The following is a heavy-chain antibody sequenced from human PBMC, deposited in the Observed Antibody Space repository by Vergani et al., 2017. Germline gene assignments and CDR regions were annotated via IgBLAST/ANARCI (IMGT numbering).Heavy chain of an antibody. Sequence: QVQVVQSGAEVKKSGASVKVSCKTSVYTFSNYYMHWVRQAPGQGLEWVGWINPNSGNTGYARRFEGRVTITRDTAISTAYMELSGLYSDDTAVYYCTRGLPRTLTTETYYFDDWGQGTLVSVSP. CDR2: INPNSGNT. V-gene: IGHV1-8*01. J-gene: IGHJ4*02. CDR1: VYTFSNYY. D-gene: IGHD1-14*01. CDR3: TRGLPRTLTTETYYFDD.